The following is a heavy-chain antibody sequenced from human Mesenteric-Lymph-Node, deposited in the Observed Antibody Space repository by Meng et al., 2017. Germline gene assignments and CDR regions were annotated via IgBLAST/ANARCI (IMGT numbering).Heavy chain of an antibody. V-gene: IGHV3-23*01. CDR1: GFTFSSFA. CDR3: ARGRIEARQYVDY. D-gene: IGHD6-6*01. CDR2: ISGSGDTT. Sequence: GGSLRLSCAASGFTFSSFAMTWVRQAPGKGLEWVSSISGSGDTTYYADSVKGRFTISRDNSKNTLSLQMNGLRGEDTAVYYCARGRIEARQYVDYWGQGTLVTVSS. J-gene: IGHJ4*02.